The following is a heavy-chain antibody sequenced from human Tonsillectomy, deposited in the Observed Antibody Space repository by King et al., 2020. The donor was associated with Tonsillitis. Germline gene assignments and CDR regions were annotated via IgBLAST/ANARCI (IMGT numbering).Heavy chain of an antibody. V-gene: IGHV4-59*01. J-gene: IGHJ6*02. CDR1: GGSISSYY. CDR2: IYYSGST. D-gene: IGHD3-3*01. CDR3: ASTPLPIFGGYHYYYGMDV. Sequence: VQLQESGPGLVKPSETLSLTCTVSGGSISSYYWNWIRQPPGKGLEWIGYIYYSGSTNYNPSLKSRVTISVDTSKNQFFLKLSSVTAADTAVYYCASTPLPIFGGYHYYYGMDVWGQGTTVTVSS.